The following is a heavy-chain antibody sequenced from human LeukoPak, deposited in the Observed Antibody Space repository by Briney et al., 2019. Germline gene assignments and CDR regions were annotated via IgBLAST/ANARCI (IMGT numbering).Heavy chain of an antibody. CDR3: AELGITMIGGV. CDR2: IYGDGTT. CDR1: GFTVRSNY. J-gene: IGHJ6*04. D-gene: IGHD3-10*02. Sequence: QPGGSLRLSCAASGFTVRSNYMSWVRQTPGKGLEWVSLIYGDGTTYYADSVKGRFTISRDNAKNSLYLQMNSLRAEDTAVYYCAELGITMIGGVWGKGTTVTISS. V-gene: IGHV3-53*03.